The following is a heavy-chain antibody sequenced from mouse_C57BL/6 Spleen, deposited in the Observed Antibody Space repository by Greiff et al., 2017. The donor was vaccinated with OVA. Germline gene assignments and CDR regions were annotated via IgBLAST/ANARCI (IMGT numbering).Heavy chain of an antibody. D-gene: IGHD1-3*01. CDR3: ARSQSDIDY. CDR2: IYPGDGAT. CDR1: GYAFSSSW. V-gene: IGHV1-82*01. J-gene: IGHJ2*02. Sequence: VQLQQSGPELVKPGASVKISCKASGYAFSSSWMNWVKQRPGKGLEWIGRIYPGDGATNYTGQFQGTATLTADTSSSTAYMQLSSLTSKDSAVYVCARSQSDIDYWGQGTSLTVSA.